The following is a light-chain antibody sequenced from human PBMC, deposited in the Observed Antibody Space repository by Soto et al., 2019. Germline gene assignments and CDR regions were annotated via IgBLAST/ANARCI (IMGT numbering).Light chain of an antibody. V-gene: IGKV1-9*01. CDR2: AAS. CDR3: QQLNSYPPT. Sequence: DIQLTQAPSFLSASVGDRVTITCRASQGISSYLAWYQQKPGKAPKLLIYAASTLQSGVPSRFSGSGSGTEFTLTISSLQPVDFATWCCQQLNSYPPTVGGGTKVDSK. J-gene: IGKJ4*02. CDR1: QGISSY.